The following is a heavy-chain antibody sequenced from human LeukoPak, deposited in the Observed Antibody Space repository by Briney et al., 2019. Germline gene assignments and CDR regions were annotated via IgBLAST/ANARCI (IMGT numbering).Heavy chain of an antibody. CDR1: GGSISSGDYY. CDR3: ARPYYYDSRIDP. J-gene: IGHJ5*02. V-gene: IGHV4-30-4*01. D-gene: IGHD3-22*01. CDR2: MYYSGST. Sequence: SETLSLTCTVSGGSISSGDYYWSWIRQPPGKGLEWIAYMYYSGSTYYNPSLKSRVTMSADTSKNQLSLKLSSVTAADTAVYYCARPYYYDSRIDPWGQGILVNVSS.